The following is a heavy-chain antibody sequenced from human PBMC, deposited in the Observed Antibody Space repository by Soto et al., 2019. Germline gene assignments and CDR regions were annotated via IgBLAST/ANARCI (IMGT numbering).Heavy chain of an antibody. Sequence: PGESLKISCKGSGYSFTSYWIGWVRQMPGKGLEWMGIIYPGDSDTRYSPSFQGQVTISADKSISTAYLQWSSLKASDTAMYYCAAIAAARRGYYYYYYGMDVWGQGTTVTVSS. V-gene: IGHV5-51*01. CDR2: IYPGDSDT. CDR1: GYSFTSYW. J-gene: IGHJ6*02. CDR3: AAIAAARRGYYYYYYGMDV. D-gene: IGHD6-13*01.